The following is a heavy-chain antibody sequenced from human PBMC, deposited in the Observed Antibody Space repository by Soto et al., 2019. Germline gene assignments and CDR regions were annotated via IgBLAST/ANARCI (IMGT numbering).Heavy chain of an antibody. D-gene: IGHD6-13*01. J-gene: IGHJ6*02. CDR2: IIPIFGTA. Sequence: SVKVSCKASGGTFSSYAISWVRQAPGQGLEWMGGIIPIFGTANYAQKFQGRVTITADESTSTAYMELSSLRSEDTAVYYCARGRKYSSSWYYYYGMDVWGQGTTVTVSS. CDR3: ARGRKYSSSWYYYYGMDV. V-gene: IGHV1-69*13. CDR1: GGTFSSYA.